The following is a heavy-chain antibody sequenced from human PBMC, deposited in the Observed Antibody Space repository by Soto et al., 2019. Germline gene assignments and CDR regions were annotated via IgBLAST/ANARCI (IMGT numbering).Heavy chain of an antibody. J-gene: IGHJ4*02. CDR1: GYTFTNYG. CDR2: ISAYNGNR. D-gene: IGHD2-2*01. Sequence: ASVKVSCKASGYTFTNYGINWVRQAPGQGLEWMGWISAYNGNRNYAQKVQGRVTMTTDTSTSTAYMELRSLRSDDTAVYYCARDTDCSSTSCYDYWGQGSLVT. CDR3: ARDTDCSSTSCYDY. V-gene: IGHV1-18*01.